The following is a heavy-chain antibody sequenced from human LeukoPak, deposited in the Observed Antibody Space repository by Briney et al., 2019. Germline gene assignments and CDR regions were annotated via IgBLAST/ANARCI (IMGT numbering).Heavy chain of an antibody. CDR1: GGTFSSYA. J-gene: IGHJ4*02. D-gene: IGHD4-17*01. CDR2: IIPILGIA. CDR3: ARDCGDYYFDY. Sequence: SVKVSCKASGGTFSSYAISWVRQAPGQGLEWMGRIIPILGIANYAQKFQGRVTITADKSTSTAYMELSSLRSEDTAVYYCARDCGDYYFDYWGQGTLVTVSS. V-gene: IGHV1-69*04.